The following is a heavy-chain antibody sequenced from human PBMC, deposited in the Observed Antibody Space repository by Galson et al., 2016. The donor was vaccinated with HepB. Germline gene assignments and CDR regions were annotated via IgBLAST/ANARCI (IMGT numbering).Heavy chain of an antibody. CDR3: ARDGLYCGSTSGYLDV. CDR1: GXXFSXXX. D-gene: IGHD2-2*01. V-gene: IGHV3-33*01. CDR2: XWYDGSXK. J-gene: IGHJ6*02. Sequence: SLXXSCAASGXXFSXXXMHXXXQAXXKGLXWVAVXWYDGSXKYYADSVKGRFTISRDNSKNTLYLQMNSLRTEDTAVYYCARDGLYCGSTSGYLDVWGQGXXVT.